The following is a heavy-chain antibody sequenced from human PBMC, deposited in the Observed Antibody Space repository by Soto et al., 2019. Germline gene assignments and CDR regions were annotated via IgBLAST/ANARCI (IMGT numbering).Heavy chain of an antibody. CDR2: ISGSGGST. CDR3: AKGLGSYGYYYYGMDV. D-gene: IGHD5-18*01. Sequence: GGSLRLSCAASGFTFSSYAMSWVRQAPGKGLEWVSAISGSGGSTYYADSVKGRFTISRDNSKNTLYLQMNSLRAEDTAVYYCAKGLGSYGYYYYGMDVWGQGTTVTVSS. J-gene: IGHJ6*02. CDR1: GFTFSSYA. V-gene: IGHV3-23*01.